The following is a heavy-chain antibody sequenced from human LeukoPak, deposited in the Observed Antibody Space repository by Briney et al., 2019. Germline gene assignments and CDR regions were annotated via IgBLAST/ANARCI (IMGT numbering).Heavy chain of an antibody. CDR3: AKGFRIQMDN. J-gene: IGHJ4*02. CDR1: RFTFNNYG. Sequence: GGSLRLSCAASRFTFNNYGMSWVRQAPGKGLEWVSAISGSGTNTYYADSVKGRFTISRDNSKNTLYLQMNSLRAEDTAVYYCAKGFRIQMDNWGQGTLVTDSS. CDR2: ISGSGTNT. V-gene: IGHV3-23*01. D-gene: IGHD1-1*01.